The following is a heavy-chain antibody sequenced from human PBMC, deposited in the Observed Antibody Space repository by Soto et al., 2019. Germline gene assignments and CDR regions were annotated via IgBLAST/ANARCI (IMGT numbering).Heavy chain of an antibody. V-gene: IGHV1-18*01. CDR1: GYTFASYA. CDR2: ISAYNGNT. Sequence: QVQLVQSGAEVKKPGASVKVSCKASGYTFASYASSWMRQAPGQGLQRMGWISAYNGNTNYAQKLQGRVTMTTDTSTSPPYMELRSLRSDDTAVYYCARDPPPPDYWGQGTLVTVSS. CDR3: ARDPPPPDY. J-gene: IGHJ4*02.